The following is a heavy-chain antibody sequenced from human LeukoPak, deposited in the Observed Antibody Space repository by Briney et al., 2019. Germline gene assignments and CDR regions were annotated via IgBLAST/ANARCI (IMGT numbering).Heavy chain of an antibody. CDR3: AREILVVVPAAILDWFDP. D-gene: IGHD2-2*02. CDR1: GGSVSSGDYY. CDR2: IYYSGST. J-gene: IGHJ5*02. Sequence: SQTLSLTCTVSGGSVSSGDYYWSWIRQPPGKGLEWIGYIYYSGSTYYNPSLKSRVTISVDTSKNQFSLKLSSVTAADTAVYYCAREILVVVPAAILDWFDPWGQGTLVTVSS. V-gene: IGHV4-30-4*08.